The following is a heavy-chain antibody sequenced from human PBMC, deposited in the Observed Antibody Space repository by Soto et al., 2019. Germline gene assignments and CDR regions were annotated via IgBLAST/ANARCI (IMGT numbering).Heavy chain of an antibody. J-gene: IGHJ4*02. D-gene: IGHD5-18*01. CDR1: GFSFGNYG. CDR3: AKGRFSYGYYFDY. Sequence: XVSLRLSCAASGFSFGNYGMNWVRQAPGKGLEWVSGIRGSGDNTYYADSVKGRFTISRDNSKNTLYLQMKSLRADDTAVYYCAKGRFSYGYYFDYWGQGTLVTVSS. V-gene: IGHV3-23*01. CDR2: IRGSGDNT.